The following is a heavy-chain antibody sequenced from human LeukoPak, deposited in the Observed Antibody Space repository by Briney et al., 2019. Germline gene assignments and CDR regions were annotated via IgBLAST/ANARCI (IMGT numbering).Heavy chain of an antibody. V-gene: IGHV3-30*02. J-gene: IGHJ6*03. D-gene: IGHD2-8*01. Sequence: GGSLRLSCAASGFTFNNYGMHWVRQAPGKGLEWVAFIRYNGNNQYYADSVKGRFTISRDNSKNTLYLQMNSLRAEDTAVYYCAKEGTKDYYYYMDVWGKGTTVTISS. CDR1: GFTFNNYG. CDR2: IRYNGNNQ. CDR3: AKEGTKDYYYYMDV.